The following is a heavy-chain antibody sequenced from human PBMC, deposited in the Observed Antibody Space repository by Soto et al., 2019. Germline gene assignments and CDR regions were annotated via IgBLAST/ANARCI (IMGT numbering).Heavy chain of an antibody. Sequence: PSETLSLTCTVSGGSISSYYWSWIRQPPGKGLEWIGYIYYSGSTNYNPSLKSRVTISVDTSKNQFSLKLSSVTAADTAVYYCARVGVEYDILTGYLPEHWFDPWGQGTLVTVSS. J-gene: IGHJ5*02. V-gene: IGHV4-59*01. CDR3: ARVGVEYDILTGYLPEHWFDP. CDR1: GGSISSYY. CDR2: IYYSGST. D-gene: IGHD3-9*01.